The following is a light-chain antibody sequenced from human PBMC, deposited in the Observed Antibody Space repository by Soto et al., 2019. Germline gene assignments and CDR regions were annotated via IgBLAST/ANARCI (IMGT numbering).Light chain of an antibody. J-gene: IGKJ4*01. CDR2: AAS. CDR3: QQSYSIPRT. V-gene: IGKV1-39*01. Sequence: DIQMTQSPSSLSASVGDRVTITCRASQSISSYLNWYQQKPGQAPKLLVSAASNLKSGVPSRFSGRGSGTDFFLTISSLQPEDFATYYCQQSYSIPRTFGGGTKV. CDR1: QSISSY.